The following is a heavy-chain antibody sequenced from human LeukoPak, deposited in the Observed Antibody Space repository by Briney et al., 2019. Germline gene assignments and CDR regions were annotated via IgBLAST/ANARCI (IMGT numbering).Heavy chain of an antibody. CDR2: IWYDGSNK. CDR1: GFTFSSYG. CDR3: ARDDLAMIGSRFDY. J-gene: IGHJ4*02. D-gene: IGHD3-10*02. Sequence: GGSLRLSCAASGFTFSSYGMHWVRQAPGKGLEWVAVIWYDGSNKYYADSVKGRFTISRDNSKNTLYLQMNSLRAEDTAVYYCARDDLAMIGSRFDYWGQGTLVTVSS. V-gene: IGHV3-33*01.